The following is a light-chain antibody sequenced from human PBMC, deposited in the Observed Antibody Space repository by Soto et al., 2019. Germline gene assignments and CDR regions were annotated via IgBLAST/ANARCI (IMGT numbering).Light chain of an antibody. Sequence: EIVMTQSPATLSVSPGERATLSCRASQSVSSKLAWYQQKPGQAPRLLIYGASTRATGIPATFSGSGSGTEFTLTISSLQSEDFAVYYCQQYNKWPWTFGQGTKVEIK. CDR2: GAS. V-gene: IGKV3-15*01. CDR1: QSVSSK. J-gene: IGKJ1*01. CDR3: QQYNKWPWT.